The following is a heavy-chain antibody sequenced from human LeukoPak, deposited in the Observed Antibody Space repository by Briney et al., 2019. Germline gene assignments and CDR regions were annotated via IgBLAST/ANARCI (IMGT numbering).Heavy chain of an antibody. D-gene: IGHD3-10*01. J-gene: IGHJ4*02. CDR3: ARQWFGDWGYYFDY. CDR1: GFTFSNYN. Sequence: GGSLRLSCAASGFTFSNYNMNWVRQATGKGPEWVSDIDTSSSTIYYADSVKGRFTISRDNAKNSLYLQMNSLRAEDTAIYYCARQWFGDWGYYFDYWGQGTLVTVSS. CDR2: IDTSSSTI. V-gene: IGHV3-48*01.